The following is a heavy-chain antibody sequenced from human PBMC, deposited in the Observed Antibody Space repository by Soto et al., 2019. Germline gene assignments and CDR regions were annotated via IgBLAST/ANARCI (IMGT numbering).Heavy chain of an antibody. Sequence: QVQLVQSGAEVKKPGSSVKVSCKASGGTFSSYAISWVRQAPGQGLEWMGGIIPIFGTANYAQKFQGRVTITADESTSTAYMELSSLRSEDTAVYYCARGGGSYTVSYYYYGMDVWGQGTTVTVSS. V-gene: IGHV1-69*01. CDR2: IIPIFGTA. CDR1: GGTFSSYA. CDR3: ARGGGSYTVSYYYYGMDV. J-gene: IGHJ6*02. D-gene: IGHD1-26*01.